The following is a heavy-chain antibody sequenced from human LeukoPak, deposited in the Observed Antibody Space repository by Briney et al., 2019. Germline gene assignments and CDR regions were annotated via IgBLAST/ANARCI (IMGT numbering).Heavy chain of an antibody. CDR3: ARDSSGKWGSGIQH. CDR1: GFTFSSYW. D-gene: IGHD1-26*01. J-gene: IGHJ1*01. V-gene: IGHV3-7*01. Sequence: PGGSLRLSCAASGFTFSSYWMNWVRQAPGKGLEWVANIKKDGSDKNYLGSVKGRFTISRDNAKNSLYVQMNSLRAEDTAVYYCARDSSGKWGSGIQHWGQGTLVTVSS. CDR2: IKKDGSDK.